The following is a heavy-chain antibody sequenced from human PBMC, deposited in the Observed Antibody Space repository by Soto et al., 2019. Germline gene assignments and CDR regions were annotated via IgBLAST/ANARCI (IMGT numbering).Heavy chain of an antibody. J-gene: IGHJ5*02. CDR3: AREGRVVTAHRPNWFDP. Sequence: QVQLVESGGGVVQPGMSLRLSCAASGFTFSSYAMHWVRQAPGKGLEWVAVISYDGSNKYYADSVKGRFTISRDNSKNTLYLQMNSLRAEDTAVYYCAREGRVVTAHRPNWFDPWGQGTLVTVSS. V-gene: IGHV3-30-3*01. D-gene: IGHD2-21*02. CDR1: GFTFSSYA. CDR2: ISYDGSNK.